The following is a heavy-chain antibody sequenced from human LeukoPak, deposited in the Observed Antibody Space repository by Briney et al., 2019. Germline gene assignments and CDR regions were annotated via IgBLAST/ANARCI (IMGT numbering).Heavy chain of an antibody. V-gene: IGHV4-31*03. Sequence: SETLSLTCTVSGGSISSGGYYWSWIRQHPGKGLEWIGYIYYSGSTYYNPSLKSRVTISVDTSKNQFSLKLSSVTAADTAVYYCARVPLGGDYLDYWGQGTLVTVSS. J-gene: IGHJ4*02. CDR1: GGSISSGGYY. CDR3: ARVPLGGDYLDY. CDR2: IYYSGST. D-gene: IGHD4-17*01.